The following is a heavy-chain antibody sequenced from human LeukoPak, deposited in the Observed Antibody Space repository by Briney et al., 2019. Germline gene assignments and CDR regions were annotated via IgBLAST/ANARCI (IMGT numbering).Heavy chain of an antibody. CDR3: ARVPPVGQQLVTDY. CDR2: ISAYNGNT. CDR1: GYTFTSYG. D-gene: IGHD6-13*01. V-gene: IGHV1-18*01. Sequence: GASVKVSCKASGYTFTSYGISWVRQAPGQGLEWMGWISAYNGNTNYAQKLQGRVTMTTDTSTSTAYMELRGLRSDDTAVYYCARVPPVGQQLVTDYWGQGTLVTVSS. J-gene: IGHJ4*02.